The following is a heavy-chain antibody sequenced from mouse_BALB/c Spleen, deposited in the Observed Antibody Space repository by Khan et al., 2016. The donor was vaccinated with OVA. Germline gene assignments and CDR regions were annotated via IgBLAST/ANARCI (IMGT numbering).Heavy chain of an antibody. CDR2: IYPYNGGT. CDR3: ARSRGPGYDYCFDY. V-gene: IGHV1S29*02. J-gene: IGHJ2*01. CDR1: GYTFTDYN. D-gene: IGHD2-4*01. Sequence: VQLKQSGPELVKPGASVKISCKASGYTFTDYNMHWVKQSHGKSLEWIGYIYPYNGGTGYNQKFKSKATLTVDNSSSTAYMALRSLTSEDSAVDSCARSRGPGYDYCFDYWGQGTTLTVSS.